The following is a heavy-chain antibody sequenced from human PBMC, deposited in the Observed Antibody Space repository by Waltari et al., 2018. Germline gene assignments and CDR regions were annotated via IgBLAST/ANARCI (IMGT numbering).Heavy chain of an antibody. Sequence: QVQLVESGGGLVKPGGSLGLSCAASGFTFSDYYRSWIRQAAGKGVEWVSYITSSGSTVYYADSVKGRFTISRDNTKNSLYLQMNSLRAEDTAVYYCAKYDGYNHYYFDFWGQGTLVTVSS. CDR2: ITSSGSTV. CDR3: AKYDGYNHYYFDF. V-gene: IGHV3-11*04. CDR1: GFTFSDYY. D-gene: IGHD5-12*01. J-gene: IGHJ4*02.